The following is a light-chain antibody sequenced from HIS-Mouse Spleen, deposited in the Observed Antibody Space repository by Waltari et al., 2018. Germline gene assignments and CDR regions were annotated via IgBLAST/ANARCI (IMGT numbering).Light chain of an antibody. J-gene: IGLJ2*01. CDR1: SSDVGGYNY. CDR3: SSYTSSSTLRV. V-gene: IGLV2-14*01. Sequence: QSALTQPASVSGSPGQSITISCTGTSSDVGGYNYVSWYQQHPGKAPKLMIYEVSNRPSGVSNRVSGSKAGNTASLTSSGLQAEDEADYYCSSYTSSSTLRVFGGGTKLTVL. CDR2: EVS.